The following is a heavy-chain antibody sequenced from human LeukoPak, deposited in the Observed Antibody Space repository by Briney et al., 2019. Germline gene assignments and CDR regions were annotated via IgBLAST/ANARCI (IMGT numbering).Heavy chain of an antibody. CDR2: INWNGGST. CDR3: ARDPRYCSGGSCYSYGAFDI. D-gene: IGHD2-15*01. CDR1: GFTFDDYG. Sequence: GGSLRLSCAASGFTFDDYGMSWVSQAPGKGLEWVSGINWNGGSTGYADSVKGRFTISRDNAKNSLYLQMNSLRAEDTALYYCARDPRYCSGGSCYSYGAFDIWGQGTMVTVSS. V-gene: IGHV3-20*04. J-gene: IGHJ3*02.